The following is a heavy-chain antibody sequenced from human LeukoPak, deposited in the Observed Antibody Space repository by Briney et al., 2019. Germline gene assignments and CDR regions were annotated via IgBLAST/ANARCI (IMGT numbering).Heavy chain of an antibody. V-gene: IGHV3-53*01. J-gene: IGHJ3*02. CDR3: AREGPKLDAFDI. D-gene: IGHD3/OR15-3a*01. Sequence: GGSLRLSCAASGFTVSSNCMSWVRQAPGKGLEWVSVIYSGGSTYYADSVKGRFTISRDNSKNTLYLQMNSLRAEDTAVYYCAREGPKLDAFDIWGQGTMVTVSS. CDR1: GFTVSSNC. CDR2: IYSGGST.